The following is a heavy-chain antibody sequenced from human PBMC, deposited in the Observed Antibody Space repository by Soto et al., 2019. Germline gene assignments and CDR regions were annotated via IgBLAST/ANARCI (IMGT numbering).Heavy chain of an antibody. CDR1: GFTVSSTNY. D-gene: IGHD3-22*01. V-gene: IGHV3-48*02. CDR2: ISSSSSTI. CDR3: ARDRGSGFSSLRDYYYYYYGMDV. Sequence: GGSLRLSCVVPGFTVSSTNYMSWVRQAPGKGLEWVSYISSSSSTIYYADSVKGRFTISRDNAKNSLYLQMNSLRDEDTAVYYCARDRGSGFSSLRDYYYYYYGMDVWGQGTTVTVSS. J-gene: IGHJ6*02.